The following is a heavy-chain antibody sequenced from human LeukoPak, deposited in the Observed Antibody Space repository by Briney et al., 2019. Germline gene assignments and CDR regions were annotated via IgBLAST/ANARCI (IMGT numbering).Heavy chain of an antibody. CDR2: IYTSGST. D-gene: IGHD1-1*01. V-gene: IGHV4-4*07. Sequence: SETLSLTCTVSGGSISSYYWSWIRQPAGKGLEWIGRIYTSGSTNYNPSLKSRVTMSVDTSKNQFSLKLRSVTAADTAVYYCARSFDAWNDDYYYYYGMDVWGQGTTVTVSS. J-gene: IGHJ6*02. CDR1: GGSISSYY. CDR3: ARSFDAWNDDYYYYYGMDV.